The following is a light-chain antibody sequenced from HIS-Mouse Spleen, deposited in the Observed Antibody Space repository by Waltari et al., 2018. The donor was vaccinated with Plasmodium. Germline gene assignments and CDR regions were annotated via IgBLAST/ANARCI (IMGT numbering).Light chain of an antibody. CDR1: ALPKHY. Sequence: SYELTQPPSVSVPPGQTARITCSGDALPKHYAYWYQQKPGQAPVRVIYKDSERPSGIPERFSGSSSGTTVTLTISGVQAEDEADYYCQSADSSGTPNWVFGGGTKLTVL. CDR2: KDS. CDR3: QSADSSGTPNWV. J-gene: IGLJ3*02. V-gene: IGLV3-25*03.